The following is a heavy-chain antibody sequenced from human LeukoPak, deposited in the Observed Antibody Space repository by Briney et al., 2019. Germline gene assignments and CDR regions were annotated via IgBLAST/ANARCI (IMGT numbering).Heavy chain of an antibody. CDR2: IYYSGST. Sequence: PSETLSLTCTVSGGSISSSSYYWSWIRQPPGKGLEWIGYIYYSGSTNYNPSLKSRVTISVDTSKNQFSLKLSSVTAADTAVYYCARGGYEGFDYWGQGTLVTVSS. CDR1: GGSISSSSYY. CDR3: ARGGYEGFDY. D-gene: IGHD1-1*01. V-gene: IGHV4-61*01. J-gene: IGHJ4*02.